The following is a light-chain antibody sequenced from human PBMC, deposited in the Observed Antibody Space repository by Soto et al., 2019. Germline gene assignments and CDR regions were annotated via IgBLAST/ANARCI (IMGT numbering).Light chain of an antibody. V-gene: IGLV2-14*03. Sequence: QSALTQSASVSGSPGQSITISCTGTSSDVGGSDYVSWYQQHPDKAPKLMIYHDSNRPSGVSNRFSGSKSGNTASLTISGLQAEDEADYYCSSYTTGDTLYVFGTGTKVTVL. CDR2: HDS. J-gene: IGLJ1*01. CDR3: SSYTTGDTLYV. CDR1: SSDVGGSDY.